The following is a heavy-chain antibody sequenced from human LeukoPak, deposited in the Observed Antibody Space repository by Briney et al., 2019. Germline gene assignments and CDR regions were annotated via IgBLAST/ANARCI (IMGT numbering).Heavy chain of an antibody. CDR2: INHSGST. Sequence: SETLSLTCAVSGGSFSGYYWTWIRQPPGKGLEWIGEINHSGSTNYNPSLKSRVTISVDTSKNQFSLKLSSVTAADTAVYYCARFVDPSSGYFDYWGQGTLVTVSS. CDR1: GGSFSGYY. J-gene: IGHJ4*02. CDR3: ARFVDPSSGYFDY. V-gene: IGHV4-34*01. D-gene: IGHD6-19*01.